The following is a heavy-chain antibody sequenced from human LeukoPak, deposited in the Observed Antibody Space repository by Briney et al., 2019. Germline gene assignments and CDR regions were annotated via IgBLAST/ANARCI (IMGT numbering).Heavy chain of an antibody. Sequence: KPGRSLRLSCVVSAFTFSGYSTHWVRQAPGKGLEGVAFIAHEGSNKYCADSVKGRFTISRDNSKNTLFLQMNNLRPEDTAVYYCARVGYDYNWYDAFDIWGQGTMVTVSS. J-gene: IGHJ3*02. D-gene: IGHD1-1*01. CDR3: ARVGYDYNWYDAFDI. CDR1: AFTFSGYS. CDR2: IAHEGSNK. V-gene: IGHV3-30*04.